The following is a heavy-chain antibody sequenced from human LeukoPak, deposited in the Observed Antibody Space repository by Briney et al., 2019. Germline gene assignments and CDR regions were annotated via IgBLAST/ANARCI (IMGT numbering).Heavy chain of an antibody. Sequence: GGSLRLSCVASGFTFSSNAMTWVRQAPGKGLEWVSAISGSGGNTYYADSVKGRFTVSRDNSKNTLYLQMNGLRAEDTAVYYCAKEGGRGYTYGFDYWGQGTLVTVSS. V-gene: IGHV3-23*01. J-gene: IGHJ4*02. CDR3: AKEGGRGYTYGFDY. D-gene: IGHD5-18*01. CDR2: ISGSGGNT. CDR1: GFTFSSNA.